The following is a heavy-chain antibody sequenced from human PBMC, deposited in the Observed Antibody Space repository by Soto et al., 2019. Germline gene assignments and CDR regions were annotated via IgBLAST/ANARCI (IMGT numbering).Heavy chain of an antibody. J-gene: IGHJ4*02. CDR3: ARVGVYYDSSGGTYYFDY. CDR2: INPNSGGT. D-gene: IGHD3-22*01. CDR1: GYTFTGYY. V-gene: IGHV1-2*02. Sequence: EASVKVSCKASGYTFTGYYMHWVRQAPGQGLEWMGWINPNSGGTNYAQKFQGRVTMTRDTSISTAYMELSRLRSDDTAVYYCARVGVYYDSSGGTYYFDYWGQGTLVTVSS.